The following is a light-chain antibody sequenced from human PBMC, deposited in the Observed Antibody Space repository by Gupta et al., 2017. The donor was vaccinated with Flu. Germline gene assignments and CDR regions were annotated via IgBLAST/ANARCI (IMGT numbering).Light chain of an antibody. CDR2: EVN. Sequence: QSALAQPPSASRSPGQSVTISCTGSSGDIGAYGYVSWYRQYPGEAPELVIYEVNMRPSGVPDRFSGSKSGNTASLTISGLQDEDEGLYFCSSYAGDPFVFGSGTKVTVL. CDR1: SGDIGAYGY. V-gene: IGLV2-8*01. J-gene: IGLJ1*01. CDR3: SSYAGDPFV.